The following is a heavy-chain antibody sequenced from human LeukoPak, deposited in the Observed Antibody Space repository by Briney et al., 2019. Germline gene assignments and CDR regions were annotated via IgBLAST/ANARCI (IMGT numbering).Heavy chain of an antibody. Sequence: GESLKISCQGFGYTFGTYWIAWVRQMPGKGLEWMGIIYPGDSDTVYSPSFQGQVTISADKSISTAYLQWSSLKASDTAMYYCTRGKFYDFDYWGQGTLLTVSS. CDR2: IYPGDSDT. V-gene: IGHV5-51*01. J-gene: IGHJ4*02. CDR1: GYTFGTYW. D-gene: IGHD3-16*01. CDR3: TRGKFYDFDY.